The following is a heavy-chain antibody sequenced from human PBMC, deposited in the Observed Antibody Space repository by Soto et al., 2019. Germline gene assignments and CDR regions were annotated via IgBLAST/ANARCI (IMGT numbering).Heavy chain of an antibody. V-gene: IGHV1-46*01. J-gene: IGHJ6*02. CDR3: TRTYYDFWSGYIRAAGMDV. Sequence: ASVKVSCKASGYTFTSYYMHWVRQAPGQGLEWMGIINPSGGSTSYAQKFQGRVTMTRDTSTSTVYMELSSLRSEDTAVYHCTRTYYDFWSGYIRAAGMDVWGQGTTVTVSS. CDR1: GYTFTSYY. CDR2: INPSGGST. D-gene: IGHD3-3*01.